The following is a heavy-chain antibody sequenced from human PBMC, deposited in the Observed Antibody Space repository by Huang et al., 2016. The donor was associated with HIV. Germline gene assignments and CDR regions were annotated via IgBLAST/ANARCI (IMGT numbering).Heavy chain of an antibody. V-gene: IGHV4-34*02. CDR3: ASKHYDFWSGYYPPSYFDL. Sequence: QVQLQQWGAGLLKPSETLSLTCAVYGGSFSGYYWTWIRQPPGTGLEWIGEINHSGSTTCNPSLKSRVTISVDTSKNQFSLRLNSVTAADTAVYYCASKHYDFWSGYYPPSYFDLWGRGTLVSVSS. CDR2: INHSGST. D-gene: IGHD3-3*01. CDR1: GGSFSGYY. J-gene: IGHJ2*01.